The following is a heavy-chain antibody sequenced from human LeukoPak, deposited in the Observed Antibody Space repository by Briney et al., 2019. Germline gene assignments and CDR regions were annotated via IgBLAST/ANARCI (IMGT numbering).Heavy chain of an antibody. CDR3: ARGGSSGWYGINNWFDP. J-gene: IGHJ5*02. CDR2: TNTNTGNP. Sequence: ASVKVSCKASGYTFISYAMNWVRQAPGQSLEWMGWTNTNTGNPTYAQGFTGRFVFSLDTSVSTAYLQISSLKAEDTAVYYCARGGSSGWYGINNWFDPWGQGTLVTVSS. V-gene: IGHV7-4-1*02. CDR1: GYTFISYA. D-gene: IGHD6-19*01.